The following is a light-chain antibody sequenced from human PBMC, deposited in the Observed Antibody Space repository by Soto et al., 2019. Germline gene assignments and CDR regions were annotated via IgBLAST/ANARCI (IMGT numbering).Light chain of an antibody. CDR3: QQYNTAWT. CDR1: QGIRTD. CDR2: SAS. J-gene: IGKJ1*01. Sequence: DIQITQSRSSLSSSVVDIVSITCRASQGIRTDLGWYQQKPGKAPKRLIYSASSLQSGVPSRFSGSGSGTEFTLTISSLQTDDFATYYCQQYNTAWTFGQGTKVDIK. V-gene: IGKV1-17*01.